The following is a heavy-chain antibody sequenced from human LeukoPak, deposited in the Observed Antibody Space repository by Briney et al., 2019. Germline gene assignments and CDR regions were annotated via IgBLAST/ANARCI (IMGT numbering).Heavy chain of an antibody. CDR3: ASSMITFGGVPYYFDY. J-gene: IGHJ4*02. D-gene: IGHD3-16*01. CDR2: IIPILGIA. Sequence: ASVKVSCKASGGTFSSYAISWVRQAPGQGLEWMGRIIPILGIANYAQKFQGRVTITAEKSTSTAYMELSSLRSEDTAVYYCASSMITFGGVPYYFDYWGQGTLVTVSS. V-gene: IGHV1-69*04. CDR1: GGTFSSYA.